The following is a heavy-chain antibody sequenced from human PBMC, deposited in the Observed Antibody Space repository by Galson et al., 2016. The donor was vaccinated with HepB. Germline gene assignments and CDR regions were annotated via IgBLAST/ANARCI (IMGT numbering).Heavy chain of an antibody. D-gene: IGHD3-3*01. Sequence: ETLSLTCTVSGGSIGGTSCYWAWIRQPPGKGLEWVGSIHSGGGTHYNSSLESRVSISVDTSTDSFSLRLNSVTAADTAVYYCANTDWRALDGVDVWGQGTTVTVS. CDR1: GGSIGGTSCY. CDR2: IHSGGGT. J-gene: IGHJ6*02. V-gene: IGHV4-39*02. CDR3: ANTDWRALDGVDV.